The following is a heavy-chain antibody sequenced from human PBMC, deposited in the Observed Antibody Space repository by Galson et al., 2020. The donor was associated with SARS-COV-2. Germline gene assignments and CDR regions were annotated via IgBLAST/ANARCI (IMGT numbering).Heavy chain of an antibody. J-gene: IGHJ6*02. CDR1: GFTFSSYA. Sequence: GGSLRLSCAASGFTFSSYAMHWVRQAPGKGLEWVAVISYDGSNKYYADSVKGRFTISRDNSKNTLYLQMNSLRAEDTAVYYCARDRSPKHGAHSDYYYGMDVWGQGTTVTVSS. CDR2: ISYDGSNK. CDR3: ARDRSPKHGAHSDYYYGMDV. D-gene: IGHD3-10*01. V-gene: IGHV3-30*04.